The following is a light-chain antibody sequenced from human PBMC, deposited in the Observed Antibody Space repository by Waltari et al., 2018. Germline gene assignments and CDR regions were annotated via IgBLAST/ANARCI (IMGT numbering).Light chain of an antibody. V-gene: IGKV3-15*01. CDR2: GAS. CDR1: QSISFN. CDR3: QQYNTGPPCT. J-gene: IGKJ1*01. Sequence: EIVMTQSPATLSVSPGERATLSCRASQSISFNLAWYQQKPGQAPRLLIYGASTSASCIPARCSGSGSGTDFSLTISSLQSEDFAVYFCQQYNTGPPCTFGQGTKVEVK.